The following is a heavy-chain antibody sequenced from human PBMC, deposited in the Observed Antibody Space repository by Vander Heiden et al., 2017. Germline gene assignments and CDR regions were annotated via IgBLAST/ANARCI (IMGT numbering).Heavy chain of an antibody. CDR2: ISTDGSST. J-gene: IGHJ3*02. Sequence: EVQLVESGGGLVQIGGSLRLSCAASGITLSTYWMHWVRQAQGKGLVWVSRISTDGSSTSYADSVQGRFTISRDNAKNTLYLQMNSLRAEDTAVYYCARVPSRNGDYAFGAFDIWGQGTMVTVSS. V-gene: IGHV3-74*01. CDR1: GITLSTYW. D-gene: IGHD4-17*01. CDR3: ARVPSRNGDYAFGAFDI.